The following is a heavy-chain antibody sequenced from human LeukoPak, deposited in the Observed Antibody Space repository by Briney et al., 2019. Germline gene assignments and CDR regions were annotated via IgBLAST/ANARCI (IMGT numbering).Heavy chain of an antibody. D-gene: IGHD3-10*01. V-gene: IGHV3-74*01. Sequence: GGSRRLSCAASGFTFSSYWMHWVRQAPGKGLVWVSRINSDGSRTNYADSVKGRFTISRDNAKNTLYLQMNSLRAEDTAIYYCARDVGEYQILGFDYWGQGTLVTVSS. J-gene: IGHJ4*02. CDR3: ARDVGEYQILGFDY. CDR1: GFTFSSYW. CDR2: INSDGSRT.